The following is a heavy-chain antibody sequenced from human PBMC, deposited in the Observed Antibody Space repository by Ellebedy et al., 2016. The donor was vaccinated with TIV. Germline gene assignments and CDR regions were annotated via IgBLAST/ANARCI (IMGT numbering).Heavy chain of an antibody. V-gene: IGHV3-23*01. CDR3: AKGRGGGSDSSTPRYYFDY. CDR1: GFTFSSYA. J-gene: IGHJ4*02. Sequence: GESLKISCAASGFTFSSYAMSWVRQAPGKGLEWVSTISHTGTMTYYADSVEGRFIISRDNSKKTLYLQMNSLRAEDTAVYYCAKGRGGGSDSSTPRYYFDYWGLGTLVTVSS. D-gene: IGHD2-2*01. CDR2: ISHTGTMT.